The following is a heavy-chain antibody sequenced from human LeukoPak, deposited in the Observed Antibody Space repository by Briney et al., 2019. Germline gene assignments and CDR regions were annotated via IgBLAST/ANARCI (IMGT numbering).Heavy chain of an antibody. CDR3: ARDSIVAVPAAMLAFDI. V-gene: IGHV3-21*01. Sequence: PGGSLRLSCAASGFTFSSYSMNWVRQAPGKGLEWVSSISSSSSYIYYADSVKGRFTISRDNAKNSLYLQMNSLRAGDTAVYYCARDSIVAVPAAMLAFDIWGQGTMVTVSS. CDR2: ISSSSSYI. D-gene: IGHD2-2*01. J-gene: IGHJ3*02. CDR1: GFTFSSYS.